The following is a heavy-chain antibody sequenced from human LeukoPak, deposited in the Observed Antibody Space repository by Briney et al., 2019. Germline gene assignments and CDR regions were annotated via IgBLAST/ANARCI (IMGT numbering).Heavy chain of an antibody. Sequence: SETLSLTCAVYGGSFSGYYWSWIRQPPGKGLGWIGEINHSGSTNYNPSLKSRVTISVDTSKNQFSLKLSSVTAADTAVYYCARGRITMVRGVTAFQHWGQGTLVTVSS. CDR2: INHSGST. D-gene: IGHD3-10*01. V-gene: IGHV4-34*01. J-gene: IGHJ1*01. CDR1: GGSFSGYY. CDR3: ARGRITMVRGVTAFQH.